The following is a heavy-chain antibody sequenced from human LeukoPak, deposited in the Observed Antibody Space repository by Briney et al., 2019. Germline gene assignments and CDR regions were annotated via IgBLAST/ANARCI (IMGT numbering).Heavy chain of an antibody. CDR1: GYTFTSYY. J-gene: IGHJ4*02. CDR3: ARDWYGAAHDY. CDR2: INPSGGST. D-gene: IGHD6-6*01. Sequence: ASVKVSCKASGYTFTSYYMHWVRQAPGQGLEWMGIINPSGGSTSFAQKFQGRVTMTRDTSTSTVYMELSSLRSEDTAVYYCARDWYGAAHDYWGQGTLVTVSS. V-gene: IGHV1-46*01.